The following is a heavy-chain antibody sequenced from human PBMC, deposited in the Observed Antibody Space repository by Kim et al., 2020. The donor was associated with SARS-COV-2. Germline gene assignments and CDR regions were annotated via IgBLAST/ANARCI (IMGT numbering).Heavy chain of an antibody. CDR3: TSKYYYDSSGYYYADW. V-gene: IGHV4-38-2*02. Sequence: SETLSLTCTVSGYSISSGYFWGWIWQSPGKGLEWIGSIYHTGSTYYNPSLRSRVTISTDTSKNQFSLRLNSVTAADTAVYYCTSKYYYDSSGYYYADWWGQGTLVTVSS. D-gene: IGHD3-22*01. CDR1: GYSISSGYF. CDR2: IYHTGST. J-gene: IGHJ4*02.